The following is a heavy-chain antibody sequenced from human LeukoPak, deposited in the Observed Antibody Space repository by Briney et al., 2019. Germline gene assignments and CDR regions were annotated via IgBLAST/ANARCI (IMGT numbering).Heavy chain of an antibody. D-gene: IGHD3-10*02. Sequence: GGSLRLSCAASGFTFSGYAMTWVRQAPGQGLEWVSSISGSGGGTKYADSVQGRFTISRDNAKNSLYLQMNSLRAEDTAVYYCAELGITMIGGVWGKGTTVTISS. CDR1: GFTFSGYA. CDR3: AELGITMIGGV. V-gene: IGHV3-23*01. J-gene: IGHJ6*04. CDR2: ISGSGGGT.